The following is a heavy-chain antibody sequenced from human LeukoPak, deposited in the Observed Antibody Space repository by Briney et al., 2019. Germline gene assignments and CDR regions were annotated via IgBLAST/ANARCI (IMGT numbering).Heavy chain of an antibody. CDR2: ITNIGGTV. D-gene: IGHD2-8*01. J-gene: IGHJ3*02. V-gene: IGHV3-48*04. CDR3: AKRGTYGSHAFDI. CDR1: GFTFSSYW. Sequence: GGSLRLSCAASGFTFSSYWMSWVRQAPGEGLEWVSYITNIGGTVYYADSVKGRFTISRDNAKNSLSLQMNSLRAEDTAVYYCAKRGTYGSHAFDIWGRGTTVSVSS.